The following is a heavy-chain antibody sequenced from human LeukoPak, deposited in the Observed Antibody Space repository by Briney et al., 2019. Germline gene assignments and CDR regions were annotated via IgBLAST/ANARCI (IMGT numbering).Heavy chain of an antibody. CDR1: GGSISSYY. D-gene: IGHD6-19*01. V-gene: IGHV4-59*12. CDR3: ARGEVAGQKYDY. Sequence: PSETLSLTCTVSGGSISSYYWSWIRQPPGKGLEWIGYIYYSGSTNYNPSLKSRVTISVDKSKNQFSLKLSSVTAADTAVYYCARGEVAGQKYDYWGQGTLVTVSS. J-gene: IGHJ4*02. CDR2: IYYSGST.